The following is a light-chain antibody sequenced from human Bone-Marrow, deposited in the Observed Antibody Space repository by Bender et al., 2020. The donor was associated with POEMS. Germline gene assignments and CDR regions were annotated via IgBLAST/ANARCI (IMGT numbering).Light chain of an antibody. CDR2: GDT. CDR3: AVWDDSLNGWV. V-gene: IGLV1-44*01. J-gene: IGLJ3*02. Sequence: QSVLTQSPSASGTPGQTVTISCSGSTSSIATNTVNWFQQVPGTAPKLLIYGDTQRPSGVPDRFSASKSGTSASLAIGGLQSEDEADYYCAVWDDSLNGWVFGGGTKLTVL. CDR1: TSSIATNT.